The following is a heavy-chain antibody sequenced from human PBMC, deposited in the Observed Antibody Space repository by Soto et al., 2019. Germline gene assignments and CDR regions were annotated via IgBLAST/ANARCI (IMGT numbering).Heavy chain of an antibody. CDR2: IIPSFGTA. CDR3: ARGGVSSSWRY. V-gene: IGHV1-69*01. CDR1: XXXFSSYX. J-gene: IGHJ4*02. Sequence: QVQLVQSGAEVKKPGSSVKVSCKASXXXFSSYXIXWXXQAPGXGLERMGGIIPSFGTANYAQKFQGRVTITADEATSTAYMELRSLRSEDTAVYYCARGGVSSSWRYWGQGTLVTVSS. D-gene: IGHD2-2*01.